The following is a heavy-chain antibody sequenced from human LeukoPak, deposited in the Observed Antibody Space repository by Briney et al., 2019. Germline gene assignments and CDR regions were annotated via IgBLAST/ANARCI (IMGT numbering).Heavy chain of an antibody. CDR1: GFTFSSYA. J-gene: IGHJ4*02. CDR3: TRRAGGNLYDLDN. D-gene: IGHD2-8*02. V-gene: IGHV3-30*04. Sequence: PGRSLRLSCAASGFTFSSYAMHWVRQAPGKGLEWVAVISYDGSNKYYADSVKGRFTISRDNSKNMVYLQMNSLRAEDTAVYYCTRRAGGNLYDLDNWGQGTLVTVSS. CDR2: ISYDGSNK.